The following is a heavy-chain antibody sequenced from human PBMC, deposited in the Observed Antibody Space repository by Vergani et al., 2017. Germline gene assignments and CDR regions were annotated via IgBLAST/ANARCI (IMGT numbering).Heavy chain of an antibody. J-gene: IGHJ5*02. V-gene: IGHV3-33*01. CDR3: ARGGVSSSRASWFDP. CDR2: IWYDGSNK. CDR1: GFTFSSYG. Sequence: QVQLVESGGGVVQPGRSLRLSCAASGFTFSSYGMHWVRQAPGKGLEWVAVIWYDGSNKNYEDSVKGRFTISRDNSKNTLYLQMNSLRAEDTAVYYCARGGVSSSRASWFDPWGQGTLVTVSS. D-gene: IGHD6-13*01.